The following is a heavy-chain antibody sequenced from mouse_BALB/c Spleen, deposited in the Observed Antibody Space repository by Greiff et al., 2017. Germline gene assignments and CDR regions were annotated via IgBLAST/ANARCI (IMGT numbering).Heavy chain of an antibody. V-gene: IGHV6-6*02. CDR2: IRLKSNNYAT. D-gene: IGHD2-14*01. Sequence: EVKLVESGGGLVQPGGSMKLSCVASGFTFSNYWMNWVRQSPEKGLEWVAEIRLKSNNYATHYAESVKGRFTISRDDSKSSVYLQMNNLRAEDTGIYYCTRGAYYRYDYAMDYWGQGTSVTVSS. J-gene: IGHJ4*01. CDR1: GFTFSNYW. CDR3: TRGAYYRYDYAMDY.